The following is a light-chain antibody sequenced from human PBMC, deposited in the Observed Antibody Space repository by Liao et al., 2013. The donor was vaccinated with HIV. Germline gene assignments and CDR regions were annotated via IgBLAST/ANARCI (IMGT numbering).Light chain of an antibody. J-gene: IGLJ3*02. CDR1: NIGSKS. CDR2: YDS. V-gene: IGLV3-21*01. CDR3: QAWHNGGV. Sequence: SYELTQPPSVSVAPGKTARITCGGNNIGSKSVYWYQQKPGQAPLLVIFYDSDRPSGIPERFSGSNSGNTATLTISRVEVGDEADYSCQAWHNGGVFGGGTKLTVL.